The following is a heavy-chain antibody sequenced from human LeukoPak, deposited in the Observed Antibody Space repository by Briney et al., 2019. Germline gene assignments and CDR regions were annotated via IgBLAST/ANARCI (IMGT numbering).Heavy chain of an antibody. CDR2: ISGSGSSI. CDR3: ARVGNDV. CDR1: GFTFSSYG. Sequence: SGGSLRLSCATSGFTFSSYGMNWVRQASGKGLEWISYISGSGSSIFYADSVKGRFTISRGNTKNSLYLQMSSLRAEDTAVYYCARVGNDVWGKGTTVTVSS. J-gene: IGHJ6*04. D-gene: IGHD1-26*01. V-gene: IGHV3-48*03.